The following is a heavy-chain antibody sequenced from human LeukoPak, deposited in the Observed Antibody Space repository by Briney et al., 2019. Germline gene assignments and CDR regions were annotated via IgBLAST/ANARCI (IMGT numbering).Heavy chain of an antibody. V-gene: IGHV4-4*07. CDR3: ARLGYCSGGSCYYYGMDV. CDR1: GGSISSYY. J-gene: IGHJ6*02. Sequence: SETLSLTCTASGGSISSYYWSWIRQPAGKGLEWIGRIYTSGSTNYNPSLKSRVTMSVDTSKNQFSLKLSSVTAADTAVYYCARLGYCSGGSCYYYGMDVWGQGTTVTVSS. CDR2: IYTSGST. D-gene: IGHD2-15*01.